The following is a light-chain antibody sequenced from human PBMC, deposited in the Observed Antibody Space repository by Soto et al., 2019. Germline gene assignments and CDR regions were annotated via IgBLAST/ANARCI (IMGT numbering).Light chain of an antibody. J-gene: IGLJ1*01. V-gene: IGLV1-47*01. CDR1: TSNIGSNY. Sequence: QSVLTQPPSASGTPGQGVTISCSGSTSNIGSNYVYWYQQLPGTAPKLLIYRNNHRPSGVPDRFSGSKSGPSASLAISGLLSDDEADYFCATWDDSLNGFYVFGPGTKLTVL. CDR2: RNN. CDR3: ATWDDSLNGFYV.